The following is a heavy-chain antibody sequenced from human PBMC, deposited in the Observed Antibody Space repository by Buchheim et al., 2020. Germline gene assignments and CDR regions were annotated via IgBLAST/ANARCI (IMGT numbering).Heavy chain of an antibody. CDR3: ANAPAAAGIY. Sequence: EVQLVESGGDLVQPGGSLRLSCVASGFTFSNHWMSWVRQSPGKGLEWVANIKQDGSEKFYVDSVRGRFTISRDNAKTSLYLQMNSLRDEDTAVYYCANAPAAAGIYWGQG. J-gene: IGHJ4*02. CDR2: IKQDGSEK. D-gene: IGHD6-13*01. V-gene: IGHV3-7*01. CDR1: GFTFSNHW.